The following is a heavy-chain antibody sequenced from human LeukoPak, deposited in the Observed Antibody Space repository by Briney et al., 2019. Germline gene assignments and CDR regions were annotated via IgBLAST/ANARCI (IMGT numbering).Heavy chain of an antibody. V-gene: IGHV1-2*02. D-gene: IGHD3-3*01. CDR2: INPNSGGT. CDR1: GYTFTGYY. J-gene: IGHJ4*02. Sequence: ASVKVSCKASGYTFTGYYMHWVRQAPGQGLEWMGWINPNSGGTNYAQKFRGRVTMTRDTSISTAYMELSRLRSDDTAVYYCARGTIFGVPISDYWGQGTLVTVSS. CDR3: ARGTIFGVPISDY.